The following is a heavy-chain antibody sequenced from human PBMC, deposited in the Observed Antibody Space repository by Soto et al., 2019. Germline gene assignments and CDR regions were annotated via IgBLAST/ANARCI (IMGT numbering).Heavy chain of an antibody. V-gene: IGHV1-8*02. CDR1: GHHFNNFD. D-gene: IGHD6-13*01. J-gene: IGHJ5*02. CDR3: AIDKNVAAVFVHWFDP. Sequence: ASVKVSCKASGHHFNNFDIYWVRQAAGHGLEWMGWMNPFSCNTGDAQELRGRVTMTRNTSDATAYKELSRLRCDDTAGYYCAIDKNVAAVFVHWFDPWGQGTLVTVS. CDR2: MNPFSCNT.